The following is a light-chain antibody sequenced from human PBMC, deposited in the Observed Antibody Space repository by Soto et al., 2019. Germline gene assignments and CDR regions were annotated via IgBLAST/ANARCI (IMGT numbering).Light chain of an antibody. CDR1: QDIATY. Sequence: DIQMTQSPSSLSASVGNRVTITCPASQDIATYLNWYQQKPGKAPNLLIYDASNLETGVPSRFSGGGSGTHFTFTISNLQPEDIATYYCQQYDNYVITFGQGTRLEIK. CDR3: QQYDNYVIT. J-gene: IGKJ5*01. CDR2: DAS. V-gene: IGKV1-33*01.